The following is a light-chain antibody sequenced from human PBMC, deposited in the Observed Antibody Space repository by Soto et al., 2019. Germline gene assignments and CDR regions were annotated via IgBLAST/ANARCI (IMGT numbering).Light chain of an antibody. CDR2: RNS. CDR1: SSNIGAGYD. V-gene: IGLV1-40*01. CDR3: QSYDSSLSGSV. J-gene: IGLJ2*01. Sequence: QSALTQPPSVSGAPGQRVTISCTGSSSNIGAGYDVHWYQQLPGTAPKLLIYRNSNRPSGVPDRFSGSKSGTSGSLAITGLQAEDEADYYCQSYDSSLSGSVFGGGTMLTVL.